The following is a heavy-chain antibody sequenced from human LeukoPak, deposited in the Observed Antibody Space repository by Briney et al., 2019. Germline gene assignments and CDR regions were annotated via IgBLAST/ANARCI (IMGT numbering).Heavy chain of an antibody. Sequence: ASETLSLTCTVSGGSISSGDYYWSLIRQPPGKGLEWIGYIYYSGSTYYNPSLKSRVTISVDTSKNQFSLKLSSVTAADTAVYYCARGSCSSTSCYTPYAFDIWGQGTMVTVSS. V-gene: IGHV4-30-4*08. CDR1: GGSISSGDYY. CDR2: IYYSGST. J-gene: IGHJ3*02. CDR3: ARGSCSSTSCYTPYAFDI. D-gene: IGHD2-2*02.